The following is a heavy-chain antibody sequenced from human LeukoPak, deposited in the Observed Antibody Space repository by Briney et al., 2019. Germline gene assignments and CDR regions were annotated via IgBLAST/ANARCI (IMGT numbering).Heavy chain of an antibody. Sequence: SQTLSLTCAISGDSVSSNSAAWNWIRQSPSKGLEWLGRTYYRSKWYNDYALSVKSRITINPDTSKNQFSLQLNSVTPEDTAVYYCARASRAGPVNWFDPWGQGTLVTVSS. J-gene: IGHJ5*02. V-gene: IGHV6-1*01. D-gene: IGHD6-19*01. CDR3: ARASRAGPVNWFDP. CDR2: TYYRSKWYN. CDR1: GDSVSSNSAA.